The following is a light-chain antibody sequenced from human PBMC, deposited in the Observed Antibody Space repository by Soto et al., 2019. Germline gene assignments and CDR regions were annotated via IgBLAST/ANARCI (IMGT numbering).Light chain of an antibody. CDR1: TSNIGSNY. J-gene: IGLJ2*01. Sequence: QSVLTQAPSASGTPGQRVTISCSGSTSNIGSNYVYWYQQLPGAAPKLLIYMNDQRPSGVRDRFSGSKSGTSASLAISGLRAEDEGDYYCAAWDDSRRGSVVFGGGTQLTVL. CDR2: MND. CDR3: AAWDDSRRGSVV. V-gene: IGLV1-47*01.